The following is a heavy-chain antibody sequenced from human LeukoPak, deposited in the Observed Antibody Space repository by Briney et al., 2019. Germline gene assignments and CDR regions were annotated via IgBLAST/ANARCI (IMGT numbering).Heavy chain of an antibody. J-gene: IGHJ4*02. CDR3: ARGEGCSGGECFFPY. CDR1: GYSFNTYW. D-gene: IGHD2-8*02. CDR2: IDPSDSYT. V-gene: IGHV5-10-1*01. Sequence: GESLKISCKASGYSFNTYWITWVRLMPGRGLEWMGRIDPSDSYTNYSPSFQGHVSISADESTSTVYLQWSSLKASDTAMYYCARGEGCSGGECFFPYWGQGTLVTVSS.